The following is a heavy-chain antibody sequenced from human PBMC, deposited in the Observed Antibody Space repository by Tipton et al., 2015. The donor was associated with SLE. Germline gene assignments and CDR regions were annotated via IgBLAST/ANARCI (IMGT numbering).Heavy chain of an antibody. J-gene: IGHJ3*02. CDR1: GDSFSSGSSS. CDR3: AQAHLWGSYRYASDI. D-gene: IGHD3-16*02. Sequence: TLSLTCTVSGDSFSSGSSSWNWVRQPAGKGLEWIGRIYTSGSTNYNPSLKSRVTISVDTSKNQFSLKLSSVTAADTAVYYCAQAHLWGSYRYASDIWGQGTMVTVSS. V-gene: IGHV4-61*02. CDR2: IYTSGST.